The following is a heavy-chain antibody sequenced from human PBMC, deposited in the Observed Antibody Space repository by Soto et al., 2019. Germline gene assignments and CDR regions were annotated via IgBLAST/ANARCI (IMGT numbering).Heavy chain of an antibody. D-gene: IGHD6-19*01. J-gene: IGHJ6*02. CDR3: AGAGPYSDYYYYVMDV. CDR2: INAGNGNI. CDR1: GEPLASSA. V-gene: IGHV1-3*01. Sequence: ASVEVSCKAPGEPLASSAMPWVHQPTGQRREWMGWINAGNGNIKYSQKFQGRVTITSDTAASTAYMELSSLRSEDMAVYYCAGAGPYSDYYYYVMDVCGQGTTVTVSS.